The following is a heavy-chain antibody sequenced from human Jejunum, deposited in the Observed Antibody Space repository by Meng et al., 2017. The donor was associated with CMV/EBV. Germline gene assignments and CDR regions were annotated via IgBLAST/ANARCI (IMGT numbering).Heavy chain of an antibody. J-gene: IGHJ4*01. D-gene: IGHD6-19*01. Sequence: EVQLVEAGGGLVQPGGSLRLSCAASGFTVSDNYMSWVRQAPGKGLEWVSTISASGAGTYYADSVKGRFTISRDPSKNTLYLQMNSLTTEDTAVYFCVTNSGGLGYWGHGTLVTVSS. CDR1: GFTVSDNY. V-gene: IGHV3-23*04. CDR2: ISASGAGT. CDR3: VTNSGGLGY.